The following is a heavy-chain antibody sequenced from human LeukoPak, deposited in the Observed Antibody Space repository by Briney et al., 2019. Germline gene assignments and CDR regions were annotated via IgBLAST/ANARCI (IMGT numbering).Heavy chain of an antibody. CDR2: ISWNSGSI. D-gene: IGHD2-21*01. CDR3: TRVSLVVIDDY. J-gene: IGHJ4*02. CDR1: GFTFDDYA. Sequence: GGSLRLSCAASGFTFDDYAMHWARQAPGKGLEWVSGISWNSGSIGYADSVKGRFTISRDNAKNSLYLQMNSLRAEDTALYYCTRVSLVVIDDYWGQGTLVTVSS. V-gene: IGHV3-9*01.